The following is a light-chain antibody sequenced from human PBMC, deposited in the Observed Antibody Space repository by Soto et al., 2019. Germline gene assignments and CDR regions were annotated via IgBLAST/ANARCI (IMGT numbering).Light chain of an antibody. J-gene: IGLJ2*01. Sequence: SYELTQPPSVSVSPGQTASITCFGDKLGDKYACWYQQKPGQSPVLVIYQDSKRPSGIPERFSGSNSGNTATLTISGTQAMDEADYYCQAWDSSTAPRVFGGGTKLTVL. CDR2: QDS. V-gene: IGLV3-1*01. CDR3: QAWDSSTAPRV. CDR1: KLGDKY.